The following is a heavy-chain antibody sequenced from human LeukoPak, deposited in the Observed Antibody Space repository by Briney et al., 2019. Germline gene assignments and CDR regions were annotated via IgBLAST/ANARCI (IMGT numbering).Heavy chain of an antibody. V-gene: IGHV3-23*01. J-gene: IGHJ4*02. D-gene: IGHD3-3*01. CDR1: GFTFDNFA. Sequence: PGGSLRLSCAASGFTFDNFAMAWVRQAPGKGLEWVSSITGSATRTYYADSFKDRFTISRDDSKTKLFLQMDSLRAEDTALYYYAKVSSRITISGRLDYWGRGTLVTVSS. CDR2: ITGSATRT. CDR3: AKVSSRITISGRLDY.